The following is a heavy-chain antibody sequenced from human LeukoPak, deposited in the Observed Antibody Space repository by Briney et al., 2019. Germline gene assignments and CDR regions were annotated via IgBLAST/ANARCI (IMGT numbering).Heavy chain of an antibody. V-gene: IGHV4-39*07. CDR2: IYYSGST. CDR3: ARGDYYYYYYMDV. J-gene: IGHJ6*03. Sequence: SETLSLTCTVSGGSISSSSYYWGWIRQPPGKGLEWIGSIYYSGSTYYNPSLKSRVTISVATSKNQFSLKLSSETAADTAVYYCARGDYYYYYYMDVWGKGTTVTVSS. D-gene: IGHD3-16*01. CDR1: GGSISSSSYY.